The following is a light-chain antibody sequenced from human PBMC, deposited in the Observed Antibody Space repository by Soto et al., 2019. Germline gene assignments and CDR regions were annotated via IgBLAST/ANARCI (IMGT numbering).Light chain of an antibody. CDR1: QTIDSW. J-gene: IGKJ1*01. V-gene: IGKV1-5*03. CDR2: KAS. Sequence: DIQMTQSPSTRSASGGDRVTITCRASQTIDSWLAWYQQRPGKPPNLLIYKASTLASGVPSRFSGSGSGTEFTLTINSLQPDDFATYYCQQYHIYSGTFGQGTKVDIK. CDR3: QQYHIYSGT.